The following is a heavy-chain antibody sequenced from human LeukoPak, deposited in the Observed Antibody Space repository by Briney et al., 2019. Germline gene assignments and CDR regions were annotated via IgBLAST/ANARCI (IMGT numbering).Heavy chain of an antibody. Sequence: SETLSLTCTVSGGSISSGGYYWTWLRQHPGKGLEWIGYIYYSGSTYYNSGGTYYNPSLKSRVAISVDTSKNQFSLKLSSVTAADTAVYYCARAGSGAAGLFDYWGQGTLVTVSS. CDR1: GGSISSGGYY. J-gene: IGHJ4*02. V-gene: IGHV4-31*03. D-gene: IGHD6-13*01. CDR3: ARAGSGAAGLFDY. CDR2: IYYSGSTYYNSGGT.